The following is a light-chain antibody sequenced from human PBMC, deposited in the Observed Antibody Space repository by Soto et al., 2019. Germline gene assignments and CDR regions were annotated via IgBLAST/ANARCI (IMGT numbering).Light chain of an antibody. Sequence: DIQMTQAPSSLSASVEDRVIITCRASQSISNHLNWYQQKPGKAPKLLIFAASSLQSGVPSRFSDIRSGPDLTITICSLKPEDGETYDGQQSYSSPPTFGQGTKVDIK. J-gene: IGKJ1*01. CDR2: AAS. V-gene: IGKV1-39*01. CDR3: QQSYSSPPT. CDR1: QSISNH.